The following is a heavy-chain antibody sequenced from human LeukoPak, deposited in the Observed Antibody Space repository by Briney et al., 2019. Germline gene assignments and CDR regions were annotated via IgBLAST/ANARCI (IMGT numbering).Heavy chain of an antibody. CDR2: INSDGSST. CDR3: ARGMYSSSWYTFLVY. J-gene: IGHJ4*02. V-gene: IGHV3-74*01. CDR1: GFTFSSYW. Sequence: PGGSLRLSCAASGFTFSSYWMHWVRQAPGKGLVWVSRINSDGSSTSYADSVKGRFTISRDNARNTLYLQMNSLRAEDTAVYYCARGMYSSSWYTFLVYWGQGTLVTVSS. D-gene: IGHD6-13*01.